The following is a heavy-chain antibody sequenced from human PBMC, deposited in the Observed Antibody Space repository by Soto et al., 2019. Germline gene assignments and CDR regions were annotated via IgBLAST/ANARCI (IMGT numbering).Heavy chain of an antibody. Sequence: SETLSLTCTVSGGSINYSYWTWIRQPPGKGLEWIGYISYTGSANYNASLKSRLTISVNTSKNQFSLKLSSVTAADTALYYCARVNYGDYYYGMDVWGQGTTVTVSS. V-gene: IGHV4-59*01. J-gene: IGHJ6*02. CDR1: GGSINYSY. D-gene: IGHD4-17*01. CDR2: ISYTGSA. CDR3: ARVNYGDYYYGMDV.